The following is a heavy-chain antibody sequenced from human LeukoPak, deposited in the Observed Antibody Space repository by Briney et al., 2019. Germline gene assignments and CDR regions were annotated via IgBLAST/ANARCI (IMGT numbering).Heavy chain of an antibody. CDR2: ISAYNGNT. CDR1: GYTFTSYG. D-gene: IGHD2-2*01. J-gene: IGHJ6*02. CDR3: ARDQLPDIVVVLNYYYGMDV. Sequence: ASVKVSCTASGYTFTSYGISWVRQAPGHGLEWMGWISAYNGNTNYAQKHQGRVTMTTDTSTSTAYMELRSLRSDDTAVYYCARDQLPDIVVVLNYYYGMDVWGQGTTVTVSS. V-gene: IGHV1-18*01.